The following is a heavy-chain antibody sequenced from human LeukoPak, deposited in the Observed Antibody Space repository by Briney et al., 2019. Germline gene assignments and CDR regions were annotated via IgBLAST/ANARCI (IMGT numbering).Heavy chain of an antibody. Sequence: SETLSLTCAVSGGSISSYYWSWIRQPPGKGLEWIGYISYSGSTNYNPSLKSRVTISVDTSKNQFSLKLSSVTAADTAVYYCARSATTVTSSPYYYHGMGVWGQGTTVTVSS. CDR2: ISYSGST. CDR3: ARSATTVTSSPYYYHGMGV. V-gene: IGHV4-59*12. CDR1: GGSISSYY. J-gene: IGHJ6*02. D-gene: IGHD4-17*01.